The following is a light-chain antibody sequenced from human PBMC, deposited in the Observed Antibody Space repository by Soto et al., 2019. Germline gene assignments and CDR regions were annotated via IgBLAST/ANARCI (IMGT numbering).Light chain of an antibody. J-gene: IGKJ2*01. V-gene: IGKV3-20*01. CDR1: QSVSSRY. CDR2: GAS. CDR3: QQYGTSPT. Sequence: EIELTQSPGTLSLSPGERATLSCRASQSVSSRYLAWYQQKPGQAPSLLIYGASTSAAAISDRFSGSWSATDFTLTISRLEPEDVAVYYCQQYGTSPTFGQGTKLEIK.